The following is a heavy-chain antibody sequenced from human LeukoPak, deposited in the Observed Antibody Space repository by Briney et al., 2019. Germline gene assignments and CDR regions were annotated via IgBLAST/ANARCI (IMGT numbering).Heavy chain of an antibody. V-gene: IGHV3-66*01. CDR1: GGSISSGGYS. Sequence: ETLSLTCAVSGGSISSGGYSWSWIRQPPGKGLEWVSVIYSGGSTYYADSVKGRFTISRDNSKNTLYLQMNSLRAEDTAVYYCARGAGYSYGSPFDYWGQGTLVTVSS. J-gene: IGHJ4*02. CDR3: ARGAGYSYGSPFDY. D-gene: IGHD5-18*01. CDR2: IYSGGST.